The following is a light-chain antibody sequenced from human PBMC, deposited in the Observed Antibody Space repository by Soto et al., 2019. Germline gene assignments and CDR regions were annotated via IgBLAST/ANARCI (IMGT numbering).Light chain of an antibody. CDR2: EVS. CDR3: SSYTSSSTRV. Sequence: QSALTQPASVSGSPGQSITISCTGTSSDVGGYNYVSWYQQHPGKAPKLMIYEVSNRPSGSKSGNTASLTISGLQAEDEADYYCSSYTSSSTRVFGGGTKVTVL. J-gene: IGLJ3*02. CDR1: SSDVGGYNY. V-gene: IGLV2-14*01.